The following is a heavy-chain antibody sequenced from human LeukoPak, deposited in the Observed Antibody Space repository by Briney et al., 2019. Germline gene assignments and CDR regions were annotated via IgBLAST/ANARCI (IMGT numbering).Heavy chain of an antibody. Sequence: GGSLRLSCAASGFTFSSYAMHWVRQAPGKGLEWVAVISYDGSNKYYADSVKGRFTISRDNSKNTLYLQMNSLRAEDTAVYYCARGQGYCSSTSCYAVKGAFDPWGQGTLVTVSS. CDR3: ARGQGYCSSTSCYAVKGAFDP. D-gene: IGHD2-2*01. CDR1: GFTFSSYA. J-gene: IGHJ5*02. V-gene: IGHV3-30*04. CDR2: ISYDGSNK.